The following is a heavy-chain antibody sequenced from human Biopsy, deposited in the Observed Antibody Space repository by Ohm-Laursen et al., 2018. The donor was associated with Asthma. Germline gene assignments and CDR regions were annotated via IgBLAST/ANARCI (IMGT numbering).Heavy chain of an antibody. Sequence: SLRLSCAASGFTFSSYSMNWVRQAPGKGLEWVSSISSSSSYIYYADSVKGRFTISRDNAKNSLYLQMNSLRAEDTAVYYCARVDTIFGVVIPIYCYYGMDVWGQGTTVTVSS. CDR1: GFTFSSYS. J-gene: IGHJ6*02. CDR2: ISSSSSYI. D-gene: IGHD3-3*01. CDR3: ARVDTIFGVVIPIYCYYGMDV. V-gene: IGHV3-21*01.